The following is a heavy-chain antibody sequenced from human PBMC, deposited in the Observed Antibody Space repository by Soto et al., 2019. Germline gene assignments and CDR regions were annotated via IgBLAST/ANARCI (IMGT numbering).Heavy chain of an antibody. J-gene: IGHJ3*02. V-gene: IGHV4-39*01. CDR1: GGSISSGSYY. Sequence: SETLSLTCTVSGGSISSGSYYWDWIRQPPGKGLEWIGNVYYSGSTNYNPSLESRVTISVDTSKNQFSLKLSSVTAADTAVYYCARTDYYYDISGYAPDAFDIWGRGTMVTVSS. CDR2: VYYSGST. CDR3: ARTDYYYDISGYAPDAFDI. D-gene: IGHD3-22*01.